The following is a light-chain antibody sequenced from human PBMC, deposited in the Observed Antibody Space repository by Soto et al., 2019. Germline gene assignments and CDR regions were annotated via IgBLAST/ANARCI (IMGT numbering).Light chain of an antibody. CDR1: SSDIGGYNY. CDR3: SSFRSTTTL. Sequence: QAVLTQPASVSGSPGQSITISCTGTSSDIGGYNYVSWYQQHPGKAPKRMIYEVSNRPSGVSNRFSGSKSGNTASLTISGFQAEDEADYYCSSFRSTTTLFGGGTKLTVL. V-gene: IGLV2-14*01. J-gene: IGLJ2*01. CDR2: EVS.